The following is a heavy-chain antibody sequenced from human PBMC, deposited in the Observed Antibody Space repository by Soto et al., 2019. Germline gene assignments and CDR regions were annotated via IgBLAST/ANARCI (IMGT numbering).Heavy chain of an antibody. Sequence: GGSLRLSCAASGFTFSSYSMNWVRQAPGKGLEWVSYISSSSSTIYYADSVKGRFTISRDNAKNSLYLQMNSLRDEDTAVYYCAREMVRGVHYGMDVWGQGTTVTVSS. D-gene: IGHD3-10*01. V-gene: IGHV3-48*02. CDR3: AREMVRGVHYGMDV. CDR1: GFTFSSYS. CDR2: ISSSSSTI. J-gene: IGHJ6*02.